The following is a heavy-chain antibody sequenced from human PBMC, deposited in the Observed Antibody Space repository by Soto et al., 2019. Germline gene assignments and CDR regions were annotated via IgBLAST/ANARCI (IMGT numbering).Heavy chain of an antibody. J-gene: IGHJ5*02. CDR1: GFSFNNYA. CDR2: IWYDGTNT. CDR3: ARDQTGIRVRWFHP. Sequence: QVQLVESGGGVVQPGGSLRLSCAASGFSFNNYAMHWVRQAPGKGLEWVAFIWYDGTNTYHADSVKGRFTISRDNSKNTLYLQMNSLKAEDSAVYYCARDQTGIRVRWFHPWGQGTLVTVSS. V-gene: IGHV3-33*01. D-gene: IGHD2-21*02.